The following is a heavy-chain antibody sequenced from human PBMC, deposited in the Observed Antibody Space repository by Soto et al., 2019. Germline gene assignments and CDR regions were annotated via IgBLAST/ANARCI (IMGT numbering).Heavy chain of an antibody. CDR2: IYYSGST. J-gene: IGHJ5*02. D-gene: IGHD2-15*01. V-gene: IGHV4-59*01. CDR1: GVSISSYY. Sequence: SETLSLTCTVSGVSISSYYWSWIRQPPGKGLEWIGYIYYSGSTNYNPSLKSRVTISVDTSKNQFSLKLSSVTAADTAVYYCARGDSDWFDPWGQGTLVTVSS. CDR3: ARGDSDWFDP.